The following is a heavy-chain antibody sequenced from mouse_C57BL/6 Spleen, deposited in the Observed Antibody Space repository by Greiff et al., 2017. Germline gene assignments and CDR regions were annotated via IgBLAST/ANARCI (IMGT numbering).Heavy chain of an antibody. CDR2: IDPPDSYT. J-gene: IGHJ2*01. Sequence: QVQLQQPGAELVMPGASVKLSCKASGYTFTSYWMHWVKQRPGQGLEWIGEIDPPDSYTNYNQKFKGKSTLTVDKSSSTAYVQLNSLTSEYSAVDYCSRKEDFDDDFDYWGQGTTLTVAS. D-gene: IGHD2-12*01. V-gene: IGHV1-69*01. CDR3: SRKEDFDDDFDY. CDR1: GYTFTSYW.